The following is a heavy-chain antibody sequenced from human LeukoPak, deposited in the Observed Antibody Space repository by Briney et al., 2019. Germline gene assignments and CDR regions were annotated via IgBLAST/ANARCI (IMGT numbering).Heavy chain of an antibody. CDR1: GFTFNHYG. V-gene: IGHV3-33*06. D-gene: IGHD4-11*01. J-gene: IGHJ4*02. Sequence: PGRSLRLSCAAAGFTFNHYGMHWVRQAPGKGLEWVDVIWSDGTNKYYTDSVKGRFTISRVDSENTVYLQMNSLRPEDTGVYYCAKDAQRGFDYSNSLEYWGQGTPVTVST. CDR3: AKDAQRGFDYSNSLEY. CDR2: IWSDGTNK.